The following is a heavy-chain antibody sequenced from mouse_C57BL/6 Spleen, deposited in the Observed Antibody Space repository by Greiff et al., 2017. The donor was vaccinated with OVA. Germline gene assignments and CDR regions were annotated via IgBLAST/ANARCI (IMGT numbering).Heavy chain of an antibody. V-gene: IGHV2-9-1*01. J-gene: IGHJ4*01. Sequence: QVQLKQSGPGLVAPSQSLSITCTVSGFSLTSYAISWVRQPPGQGLEWLGVLWPGGGTNYNSALNSRLSISKDNSKSQVFLKMNSLQTDDTARYYCAREDYYYAMDYWGQGTSVTVSS. CDR1: GFSLTSYA. CDR2: LWPGGGT. CDR3: AREDYYYAMDY.